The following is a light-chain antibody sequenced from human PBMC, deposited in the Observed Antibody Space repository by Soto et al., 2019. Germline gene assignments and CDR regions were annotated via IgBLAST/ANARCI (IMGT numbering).Light chain of an antibody. Sequence: QSALTQPASVSGSPGQSITISCTGTSSDVGAYNYVSWYQHHPGKAPKLIIYDVSNRPSGISNRFSGSKSGNTASLTISGLQAEDEADYYCSSYTSSSPPYVFGTGTKVTVL. CDR1: SSDVGAYNY. J-gene: IGLJ1*01. CDR3: SSYTSSSPPYV. CDR2: DVS. V-gene: IGLV2-14*03.